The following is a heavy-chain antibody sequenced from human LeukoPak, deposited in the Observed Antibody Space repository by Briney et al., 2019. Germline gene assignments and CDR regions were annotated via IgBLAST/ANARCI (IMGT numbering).Heavy chain of an antibody. J-gene: IGHJ4*02. Sequence: GESLKISCKGSGYRFTSYWIGWVRQMPGKGLEWMGIIYPGDSDTRYSPSFQGQVTISADKSISTAYLQWSSLKASDTAMYYCARQGDSGYDTDYFDYWGQGTLVTVSS. CDR2: IYPGDSDT. V-gene: IGHV5-51*01. CDR3: ARQGDSGYDTDYFDY. CDR1: GYRFTSYW. D-gene: IGHD5-12*01.